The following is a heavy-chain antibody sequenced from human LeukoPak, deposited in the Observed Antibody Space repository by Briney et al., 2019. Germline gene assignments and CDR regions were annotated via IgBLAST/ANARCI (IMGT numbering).Heavy chain of an antibody. CDR1: GHSNSSLY. J-gene: IGHJ4*02. Sequence: SVTLSLTCTFSGHSNSSLYWSCVRHPPGKGLEGIGYSYYSGATNYNPSLKSRVTISVDTSKTQFSLKLSSVTAADTAVYYCARGVYIAAAQYGYWGQGTLVTVSS. CDR2: SYYSGAT. CDR3: ARGVYIAAAQYGY. V-gene: IGHV4-59*11. D-gene: IGHD6-13*01.